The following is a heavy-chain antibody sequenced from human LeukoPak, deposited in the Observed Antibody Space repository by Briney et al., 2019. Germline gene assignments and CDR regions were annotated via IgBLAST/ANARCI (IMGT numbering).Heavy chain of an antibody. V-gene: IGHV3-48*03. CDR2: ISISGSTI. J-gene: IGHJ3*02. D-gene: IGHD6-19*01. CDR1: GFTFSNYE. Sequence: PGGSLRLSCAASGFTFSNYEMNWVRQAPGKGLEWVSYISISGSTIYYADSVKGRFTISRDNAKNSLYLQINSLRAEDTSIYYCARDHSSGWYGAFDIWGQGTMVTVSS. CDR3: ARDHSSGWYGAFDI.